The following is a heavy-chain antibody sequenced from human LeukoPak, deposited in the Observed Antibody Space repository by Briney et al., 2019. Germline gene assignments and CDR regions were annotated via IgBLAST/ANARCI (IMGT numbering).Heavy chain of an antibody. CDR3: ARAKPKNMVRGLIMRRESRYYFDY. D-gene: IGHD3-10*01. CDR1: GFTFSNYW. Sequence: GGSLRLSCAASGFTFSNYWMSWVRQAPGKGLEWVANIKQDGSEKYYVDSVKGRFTISRDNAKNSLDLHMNSLRAEDTAVYYCARAKPKNMVRGLIMRRESRYYFDYWGQGTLVTVSS. V-gene: IGHV3-7*03. CDR2: IKQDGSEK. J-gene: IGHJ4*02.